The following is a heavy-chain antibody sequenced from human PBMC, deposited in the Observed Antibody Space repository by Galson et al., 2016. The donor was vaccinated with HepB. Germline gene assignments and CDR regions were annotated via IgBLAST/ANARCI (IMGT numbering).Heavy chain of an antibody. J-gene: IGHJ4*02. CDR2: ISGSGGGT. D-gene: IGHD1-1*01. CDR3: AVGNDPLDF. CDR1: GFTFRSHA. V-gene: IGHV3-23*01. Sequence: SLRLSCAVSGFTFRSHAMSWVRQAPGKGLEWISTISGSGGGTLYADSVKGRLTISRDNSKHTLYLQMNSLRAGDTAVYYCAVGNDPLDFWGQGTLVTVSS.